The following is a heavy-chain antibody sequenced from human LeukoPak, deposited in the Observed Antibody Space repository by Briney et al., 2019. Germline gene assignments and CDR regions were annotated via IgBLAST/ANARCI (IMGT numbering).Heavy chain of an antibody. J-gene: IGHJ4*02. CDR1: GGSISSYY. CDR3: ARSYSGGYYVDY. CDR2: IYYSGST. D-gene: IGHD1-26*01. V-gene: IGHV4-59*01. Sequence: SETLSLTCTVSGGSISSYYWSWIRQPPGKGLEWIGYIYYSGSTNYNPSLKSRVTISVDTSKNQFSLKLSSVTAADTAVYYCARSYSGGYYVDYWGQGTLVTVSS.